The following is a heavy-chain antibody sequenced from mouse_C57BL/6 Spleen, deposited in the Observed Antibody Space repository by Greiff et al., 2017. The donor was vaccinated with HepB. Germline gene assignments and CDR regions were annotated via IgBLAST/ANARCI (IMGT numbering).Heavy chain of an antibody. Sequence: VQLQQSGPELVKPGASVKISCKASGYTFTDYYMNWVKQSHGKSLEWIGDINPNNGGTSYNQKFKGKATLTVDKSSSTAYMELRSLTSEDSAVYYCERRGYSYAMYYWGQGTSVTVSS. CDR3: ERRGYSYAMYY. CDR2: INPNNGGT. D-gene: IGHD2-3*01. CDR1: GYTFTDYY. V-gene: IGHV1-26*01. J-gene: IGHJ4*01.